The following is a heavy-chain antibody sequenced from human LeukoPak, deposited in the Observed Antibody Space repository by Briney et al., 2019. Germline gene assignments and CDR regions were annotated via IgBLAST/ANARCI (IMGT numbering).Heavy chain of an antibody. J-gene: IGHJ4*02. V-gene: IGHV3-30-3*01. CDR3: ARDRVVPAAYLFDY. CDR2: ISYDGSNK. Sequence: GGSLRLSCAASGFTFSSYAMHWVRQAPGKGLEWVAVISYDGSNKYYADSVKGRFTISRDNPKNTLYLQMNSLRAEDTAVYYCARDRVVPAAYLFDYWGQGTLVTVSS. CDR1: GFTFSSYA. D-gene: IGHD2-2*01.